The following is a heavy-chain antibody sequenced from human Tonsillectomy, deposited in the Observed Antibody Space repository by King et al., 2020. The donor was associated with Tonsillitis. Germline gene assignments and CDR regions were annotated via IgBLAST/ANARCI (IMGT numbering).Heavy chain of an antibody. CDR2: IYYSGSN. D-gene: IGHD3-10*01. J-gene: IGHJ5*02. CDR1: GGSISSSSYY. CDR3: ARLGRITMVLGGFDP. Sequence: QLQESGPGLVKPSETLSLTCTVSGGSISSSSYYWGWIRQPPGKGLEWIGSIYYSGSNYYNPSLKSRVTISVNTSKNQFSLKLSSVTAADTAVYYCARLGRITMVLGGFDPWGQGTLVTVSS. V-gene: IGHV4-39*07.